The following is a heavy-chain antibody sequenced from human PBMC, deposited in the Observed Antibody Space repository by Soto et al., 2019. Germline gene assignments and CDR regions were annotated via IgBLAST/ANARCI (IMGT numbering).Heavy chain of an antibody. CDR3: AGRGYSGLYGMDV. V-gene: IGHV1-2*02. CDR2: INPKSGGT. Sequence: RASVKVSCKASGYTFTGYYMHWVREAPGQGLEWMGWINPKSGGTNYAQKFQGRVTMTRDTSISTAYMELSSLRSDDTAVYYCAGRGYSGLYGMDVWGQGTTVTISS. CDR1: GYTFTGYY. J-gene: IGHJ6*02. D-gene: IGHD5-12*01.